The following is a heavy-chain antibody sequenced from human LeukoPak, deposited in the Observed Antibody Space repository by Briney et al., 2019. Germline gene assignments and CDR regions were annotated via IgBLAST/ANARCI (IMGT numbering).Heavy chain of an antibody. D-gene: IGHD3-10*01. Sequence: GASVKVSCKASGYTFTGYYMHWVRQAPGQGLEWMGWINPNSGGTNYAQKFQGRVTMIRDTSISTAYMELSRLRSDDTAVYYCARFRRTELQSGEIFDYWGQGTLVTVSS. CDR3: ARFRRTELQSGEIFDY. CDR1: GYTFTGYY. CDR2: INPNSGGT. J-gene: IGHJ4*02. V-gene: IGHV1-2*02.